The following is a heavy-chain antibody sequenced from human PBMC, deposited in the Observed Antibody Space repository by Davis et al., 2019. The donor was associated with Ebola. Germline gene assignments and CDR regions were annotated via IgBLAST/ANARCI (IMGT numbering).Heavy chain of an antibody. CDR3: ARDPGYCSGGSCSFDY. D-gene: IGHD2-15*01. CDR1: RFIFSSYS. J-gene: IGHJ4*02. CDR2: ISSSSSTT. Sequence: GESLKISCAASRFIFSSYSMNWVRQAPGKGLEWVSYISSSSSTTYYAASVRGRFTISRDNAKNSLYLQTSSLRDEDTAVYYCARDPGYCSGGSCSFDYWGQGTLVTVSA. V-gene: IGHV3-48*02.